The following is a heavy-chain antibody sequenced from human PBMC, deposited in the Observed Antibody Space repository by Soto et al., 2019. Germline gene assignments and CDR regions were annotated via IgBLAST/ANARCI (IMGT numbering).Heavy chain of an antibody. CDR2: ISAYNVNT. CDR3: ARDRITVSNWFDP. V-gene: IGHV1-18*04. Sequence: ASVKVSCKASGYTFTSYGISWVQQAPGQGLEWMGWISAYNVNTNYAQKLQGRVTMTTDTSTSTAYMELRSLRSDDTAVYYCARDRITVSNWFDPWGQGTQVTVSS. CDR1: GYTFTSYG. J-gene: IGHJ5*02. D-gene: IGHD3-3*01.